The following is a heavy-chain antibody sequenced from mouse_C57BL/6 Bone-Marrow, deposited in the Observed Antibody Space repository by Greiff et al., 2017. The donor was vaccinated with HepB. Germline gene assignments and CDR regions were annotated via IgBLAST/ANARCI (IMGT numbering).Heavy chain of an antibody. J-gene: IGHJ3*01. CDR1: GFTFSSYG. CDR3: ARQDTTVVAPFAY. D-gene: IGHD1-1*01. CDR2: ISSGGRYT. V-gene: IGHV5-6*01. Sequence: EVQLVESGGDLVKPGGSLKLSCAASGFTFSSYGMSWVRQTPDKRLEWVATISSGGRYTYYPDSVKGRFTISRDNAKNTLYLQMSSLKSEDTAMYYCARQDTTVVAPFAYWGQGTLVTVSA.